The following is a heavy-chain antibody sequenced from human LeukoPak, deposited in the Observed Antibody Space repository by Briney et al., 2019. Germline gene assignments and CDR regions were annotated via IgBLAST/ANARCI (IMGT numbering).Heavy chain of an antibody. CDR1: GFTFSTYS. V-gene: IGHV3-23*01. D-gene: IGHD4-17*01. Sequence: GGSLRLSCAASGFTFSTYSMNWVRQGPGKGLEWVSAISGSGGSTYYADSVKGRFTISRDNSKNTLYLQMNSLRAEDTAVYYCAKGSYGDSPYWYFNLWGRGTLVTVSS. CDR2: ISGSGGST. J-gene: IGHJ2*01. CDR3: AKGSYGDSPYWYFNL.